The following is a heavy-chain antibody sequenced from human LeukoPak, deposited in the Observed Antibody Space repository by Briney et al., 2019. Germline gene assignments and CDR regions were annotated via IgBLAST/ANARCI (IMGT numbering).Heavy chain of an antibody. CDR3: ARQTGSGLFTLP. J-gene: IGHJ4*02. CDR2: IYTSGST. V-gene: IGHV4-61*02. CDR1: GGSISSTSYY. Sequence: SETLSLTCTVSGGSISSTSYYWSWIRQPAGKGLEWIGRIYTSGSTDYNPSLKSRVTISVDTSKNEFSLKLTSVTATDTAMYYCARQTGSGLFTLPGGQGTLVTVSS. D-gene: IGHD3/OR15-3a*01.